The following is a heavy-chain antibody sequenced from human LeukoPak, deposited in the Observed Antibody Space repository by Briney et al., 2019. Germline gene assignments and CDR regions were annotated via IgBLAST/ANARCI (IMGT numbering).Heavy chain of an antibody. CDR2: IKQDGSEK. CDR1: GFTFSSYW. Sequence: PGGSLRLSCAASGFTFSSYWMSWVRQAPGKGLEWVANIKQDGSEKYYVDSVKGRFTISRDNAKNSLYLQMNSLRAEDTAVYYCAGDTSNYYDATGYYYGYYYMDVWGKGTTVTVSS. V-gene: IGHV3-7*03. CDR3: AGDTSNYYDATGYYYGYYYMDV. D-gene: IGHD3-22*01. J-gene: IGHJ6*03.